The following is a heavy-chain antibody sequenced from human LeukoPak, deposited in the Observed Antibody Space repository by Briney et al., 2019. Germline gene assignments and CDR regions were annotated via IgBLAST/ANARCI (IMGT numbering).Heavy chain of an antibody. J-gene: IGHJ4*02. CDR1: GGSISSGGYS. CDR2: IYHSGST. D-gene: IGHD3-22*01. V-gene: IGHV4-30-2*01. CDR3: ARRNYYDSSGYYLASSYYFDY. Sequence: PSQTLSLTCAVSGGSISSGGYSWSWIRQPPGKGLEWIGYIYHSGSTYYNPSLKSRVTISVDRSKSQFSLKLSSVTAADTAVYYCARRNYYDSSGYYLASSYYFDYWGQGTLVTVSS.